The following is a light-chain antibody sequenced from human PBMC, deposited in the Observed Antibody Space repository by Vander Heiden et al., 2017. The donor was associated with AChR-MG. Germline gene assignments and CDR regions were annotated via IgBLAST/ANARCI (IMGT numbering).Light chain of an antibody. J-gene: IGLJ1*01. CDR3: SSYSFTSTPYV. V-gene: IGLV2-14*03. CDR2: DVI. Sequence: QPALPQPASVSVSPRQPITISCPGSGSDVGGYQYVSWYQRHPGKVPNLIIYDVINRPSGVSHRFSGSKSGNTASLTISGLQAEDEADYYCSSYSFTSTPYVFGSGTTVIVL. CDR1: GSDVGGYQY.